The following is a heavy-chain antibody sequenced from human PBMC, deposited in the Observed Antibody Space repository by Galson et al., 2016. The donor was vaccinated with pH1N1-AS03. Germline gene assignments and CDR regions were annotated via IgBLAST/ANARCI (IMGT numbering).Heavy chain of an antibody. CDR3: ARSISGYTYGLISLVAFDI. CDR2: ISRGGTTI. V-gene: IGHV3-48*03. J-gene: IGHJ3*02. D-gene: IGHD5-18*01. CDR1: GFMFSKYW. Sequence: SLRLSCAASGFMFSKYWMNWVRQAPGKGLEWLSYISRGGTTIYYADSVKGRFTISRDNAKNSLYLQMNSLRAEDTAVYYCARSISGYTYGLISLVAFDIWGQGTMVTVSS.